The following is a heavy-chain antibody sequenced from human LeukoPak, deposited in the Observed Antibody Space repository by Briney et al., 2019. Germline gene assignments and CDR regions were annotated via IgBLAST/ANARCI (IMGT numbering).Heavy chain of an antibody. D-gene: IGHD6-13*01. CDR1: GFTFSSYG. V-gene: IGHV3-30*18. CDR3: AKDGIAAAAFDY. Sequence: GRSLRLSCAASGFTFSSYGMHWVRQAPGKGLEWVAVISYDGSNKYYADSVKGRFTISRDNSKNTLYLQMNSLRAEDTAVYYCAKDGIAAAAFDYWGQGTLVTVSS. J-gene: IGHJ4*02. CDR2: ISYDGSNK.